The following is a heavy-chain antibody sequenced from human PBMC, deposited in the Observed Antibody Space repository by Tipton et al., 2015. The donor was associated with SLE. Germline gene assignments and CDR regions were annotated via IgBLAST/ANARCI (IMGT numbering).Heavy chain of an antibody. V-gene: IGHV4-39*07. J-gene: IGHJ3*02. CDR3: ARGEDPDPFDS. Sequence: TLSLTCTVSGGSISSSSYYWGWIRQPPGKGLEWIGSIYYSGSTYYNPSLKSRVSISVDTSRNQISLRLSSVTAADTAVYSCARGEDPDPFDSWGRGTMVTVSS. CDR2: IYYSGST. CDR1: GGSISSSSYY.